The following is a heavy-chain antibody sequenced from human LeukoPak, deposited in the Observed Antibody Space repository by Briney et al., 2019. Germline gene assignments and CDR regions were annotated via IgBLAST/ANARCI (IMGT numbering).Heavy chain of an antibody. CDR2: INPNRGGT. J-gene: IGHJ4*02. CDR3: ARDPREGIVVVPGPE. D-gene: IGHD2-2*01. V-gene: IGHV1-2*02. CDR1: GYTFTGDY. Sequence: ASVKVSCKASGYTFTGDYIHWVRQAPGQGLEWMGWINPNRGGTDYAQQLQGRVTMTRDTSISTAYMELSRLRSDDTAVYYCARDPREGIVVVPGPEWGQGTLVTVSS.